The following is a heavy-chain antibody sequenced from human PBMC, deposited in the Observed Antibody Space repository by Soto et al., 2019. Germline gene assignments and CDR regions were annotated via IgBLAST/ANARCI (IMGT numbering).Heavy chain of an antibody. D-gene: IGHD1-1*01. CDR3: ARGTVTGSEYNFYYYGMDV. Sequence: QVQLVQSGVEVKKPGSSVKVSCKASGGTLNSYAIDWVRQAPGQGLEWMGGIIPIIGNTYYAQRLQGRLKLNADESTRTAYMELSTLTSEDTAVYYCARGTVTGSEYNFYYYGMDVWGQGTTVIVSS. CDR1: GGTLNSYA. V-gene: IGHV1-69*12. J-gene: IGHJ6*02. CDR2: IIPIIGNT.